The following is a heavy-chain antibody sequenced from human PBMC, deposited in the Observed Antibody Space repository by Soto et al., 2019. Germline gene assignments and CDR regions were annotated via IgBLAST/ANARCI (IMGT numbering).Heavy chain of an antibody. D-gene: IGHD6-13*01. Sequence: GSGPTLVNPTQTPTLTCAFSRFSLSTSGVGVGWIRQPPGKALEWLALIYWNDDKRYSPSLKSRLTITKDTSKNQVVLTMTNMDPVDTATYYCAHSGPTSSWTRVSWFDPWGQGTLVTVSS. V-gene: IGHV2-5*01. CDR3: AHSGPTSSWTRVSWFDP. J-gene: IGHJ5*02. CDR2: IYWNDDK. CDR1: RFSLSTSGVG.